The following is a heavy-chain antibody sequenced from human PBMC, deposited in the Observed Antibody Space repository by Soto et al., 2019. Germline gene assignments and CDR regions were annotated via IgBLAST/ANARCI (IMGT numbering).Heavy chain of an antibody. J-gene: IGHJ4*02. CDR2: ISAGGSST. V-gene: IGHV3-23*01. D-gene: IGHD3-22*01. CDR3: AKDKANYYDGSGYDY. Sequence: VQLLESGGGLVQPGGSLRLSCAASGFTFSSYAMSWVRQAPGKGLEWVSAISAGGSSTYYADSVKGRFTISRDNSRNTLYLQMNSLRAEDTAVYYCAKDKANYYDGSGYDYWGQGTLVTVSS. CDR1: GFTFSSYA.